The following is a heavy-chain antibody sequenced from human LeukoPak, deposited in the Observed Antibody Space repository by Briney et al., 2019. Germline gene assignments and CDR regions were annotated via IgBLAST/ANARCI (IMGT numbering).Heavy chain of an antibody. V-gene: IGHV3-21*01. J-gene: IGHJ6*03. CDR3: ARGVRDGYNSREDFFRYFTKKKYYMDV. Sequence: GGSLRLSCAASGFTFSSYAMSWVRQAPGKGLEWVSSISSSSSYIYYADSVKGRFTISRDNAKNSLYLQMNSLRAEDAAVYYCARGVRDGYNSREDFFRYFTKKKYYMDVWGKGTTVTVSS. CDR1: GFTFSSYA. D-gene: IGHD5-24*01. CDR2: ISSSSSYI.